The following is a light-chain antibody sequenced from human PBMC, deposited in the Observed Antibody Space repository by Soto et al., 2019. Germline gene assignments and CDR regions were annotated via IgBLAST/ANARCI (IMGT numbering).Light chain of an antibody. CDR1: SSNIGSNY. Sequence: QSVLTQPPSASGTPGQRVTISCSGSSSNIGSNYIYWYQQFPGTAPKLLIYRNDQRPSGVPDRFSGSKSGTSASLAISGLRSEDEAAYYCAAWDASLSDVLFGGGTKLTVL. CDR3: AAWDASLSDVL. V-gene: IGLV1-47*01. CDR2: RND. J-gene: IGLJ2*01.